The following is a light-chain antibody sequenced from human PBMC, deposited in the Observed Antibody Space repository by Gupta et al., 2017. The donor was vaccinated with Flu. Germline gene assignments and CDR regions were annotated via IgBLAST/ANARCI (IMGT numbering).Light chain of an antibody. CDR3: QQYDNLPLT. V-gene: IGKV1-33*01. CDR1: QDITNF. J-gene: IGKJ4*01. CDR2: DTS. Sequence: DIQMTQSPSSLSASVGDRVTITCRASQDITNFLNWYQQKPGKAPKLLIYDTSNLETGVPSRFSGGGSGTDFTVTISSLQPEDIATYYCQQYDNLPLTFGGGTKVEI.